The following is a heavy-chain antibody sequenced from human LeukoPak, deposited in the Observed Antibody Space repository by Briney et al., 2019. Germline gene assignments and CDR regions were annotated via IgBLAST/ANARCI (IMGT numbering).Heavy chain of an antibody. CDR1: GGSISSYY. Sequence: PPETLSLTCTVSGGSISSYYWSWIRQPPGKGLKGIGYIYYSGSTNYNPSLKSRVTISVETSKNRFSLKLSSGTAADTAVYYCARDKLGATYFDYWGQGTLVTVSS. CDR2: IYYSGST. J-gene: IGHJ4*02. D-gene: IGHD1-26*01. CDR3: ARDKLGATYFDY. V-gene: IGHV4-59*01.